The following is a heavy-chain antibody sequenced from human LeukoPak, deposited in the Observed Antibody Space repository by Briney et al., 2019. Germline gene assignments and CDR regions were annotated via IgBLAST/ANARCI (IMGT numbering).Heavy chain of an antibody. CDR2: ISGSGGST. J-gene: IGHJ4*02. CDR3: ARADSSSSESYYFDY. D-gene: IGHD6-6*01. Sequence: PGGSLRLSCAASGFTFSSYAMSWVRQAPGKGLEWVSAISGSGGSTYYADSVKGRFTISRDNSKNTLYLQMNSLRAEDTAVYYCARADSSSSESYYFDYWGQGTLVTVSS. CDR1: GFTFSSYA. V-gene: IGHV3-23*01.